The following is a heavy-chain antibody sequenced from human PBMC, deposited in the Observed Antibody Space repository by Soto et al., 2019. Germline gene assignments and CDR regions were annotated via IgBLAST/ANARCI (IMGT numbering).Heavy chain of an antibody. CDR3: ARGCSGGSCYPPGYNWFDP. D-gene: IGHD2-15*01. J-gene: IGHJ5*02. V-gene: IGHV1-69*13. CDR2: IIPIFGTA. CDR1: GGTFSSYA. Sequence: ASVKVSCKASGGTFSSYAISWVRQAPGQGLEWMGGIIPIFGTANYAQKFQGRVTITADESTSTAYMELSSLRSEDTAVYYCARGCSGGSCYPPGYNWFDPWGQGTLVTVSS.